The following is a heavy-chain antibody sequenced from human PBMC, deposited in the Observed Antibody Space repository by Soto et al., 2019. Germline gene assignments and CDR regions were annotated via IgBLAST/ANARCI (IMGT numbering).Heavy chain of an antibody. CDR3: ARDSLDYMDV. CDR2: IYYRGST. V-gene: IGHV4-59*01. J-gene: IGHJ6*03. Sequence: SETLSLTCTVSGGSISNYYWSWIRQPPGKGLEWIGYIYYRGSTSYNPSLKSRITISLDTSTNQFSLKLSSVTAADTAVYYCARDSLDYMDVWGKGTTVTVSS. CDR1: GGSISNYY.